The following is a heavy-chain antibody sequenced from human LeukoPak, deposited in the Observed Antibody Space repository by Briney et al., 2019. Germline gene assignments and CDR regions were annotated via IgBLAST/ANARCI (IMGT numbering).Heavy chain of an antibody. CDR2: IYYSGST. V-gene: IGHV4-31*03. CDR3: ARERDYYGSGSPYYFDY. CDR1: GGSISSGGYY. D-gene: IGHD3-10*01. J-gene: IGHJ4*02. Sequence: SQTLSLTCTVSGGSISSGGYYWSWIRQHPGRGLEWIGYIYYSGSTYYNPSLKSRVTISVDTSKNQFSLKLSSVTAADTAVYYCARERDYYGSGSPYYFDYWGQGTLVTVSS.